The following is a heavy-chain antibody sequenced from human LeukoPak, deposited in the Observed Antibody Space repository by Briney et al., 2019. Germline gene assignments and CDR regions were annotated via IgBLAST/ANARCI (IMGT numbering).Heavy chain of an antibody. CDR3: AIYYYDSSGYYPSGY. D-gene: IGHD3-22*01. CDR1: GFTFSSYS. Sequence: GGSLRLSCAASGFTFSSYSMNWVRQAPGKGLEWVSSISSSSSYIYYADSVKGRFTISRDNAKNPLYLQMNSLRAEDTAVYYCAIYYYDSSGYYPSGYWGQGTLVTVSS. CDR2: ISSSSSYI. V-gene: IGHV3-21*01. J-gene: IGHJ4*02.